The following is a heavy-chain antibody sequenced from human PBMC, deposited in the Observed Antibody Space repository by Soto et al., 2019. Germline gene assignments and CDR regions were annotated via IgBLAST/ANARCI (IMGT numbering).Heavy chain of an antibody. CDR3: ARLLYTTPYYFDY. CDR2: IYYSGSN. CDR1: GGSISSSSYY. V-gene: IGHV4-39*01. Sequence: SETLSLTCTVSGGSISSSSYYWGWIRQPPGKGLEWIGSIYYSGSNYYNPSLKSRVTISVDTSKNQFPLKLSSVTAADTAVYYCARLLYTTPYYFDYWGQGTLVTVSS. J-gene: IGHJ4*02. D-gene: IGHD3-16*01.